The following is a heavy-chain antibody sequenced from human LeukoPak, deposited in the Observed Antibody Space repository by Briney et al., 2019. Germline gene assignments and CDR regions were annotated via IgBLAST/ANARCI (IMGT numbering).Heavy chain of an antibody. J-gene: IGHJ6*02. CDR1: GFPVSSNY. CDR3: ASRRKSFYGMDV. V-gene: IGHV3-53*01. CDR2: IYSGGST. Sequence: GGSLSLSCAAPGFPVSSNYMSWVRQAPGKGLEWVSVIYSGGSTYYADSVKGRFTISRDNSKNTLYLQMNSLRAEDTAVYYCASRRKSFYGMDVWGQGTTVTVSS. D-gene: IGHD1-26*01.